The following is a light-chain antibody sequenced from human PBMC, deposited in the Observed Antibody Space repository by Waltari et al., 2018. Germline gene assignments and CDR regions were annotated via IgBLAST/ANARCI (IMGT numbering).Light chain of an antibody. CDR2: GES. CDR3: QQNNNWPT. V-gene: IGKV3-15*01. CDR1: QSVCSN. J-gene: IGKJ3*01. Sequence: EIVMTQSPATLSVSPGERATLSCRASQSVCSNLAWYQQKPGQAPRLLIYGESTRATGIPARFSGSGSGTEFTLTSSSLQSEDCAVYYWQQNNNWPTFGPGTKVEIK.